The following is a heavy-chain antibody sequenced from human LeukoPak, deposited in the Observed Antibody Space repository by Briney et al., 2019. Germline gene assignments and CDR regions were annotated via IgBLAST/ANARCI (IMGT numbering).Heavy chain of an antibody. CDR1: GFTFSNYW. D-gene: IGHD3-9*01. CDR3: ARGSRRYDILTRFDY. J-gene: IGHJ4*02. CDR2: INHSGST. Sequence: PGGSLRLSCAASGFTFSNYWMHWVRQGPGKGLEWIGEINHSGSTNYNPSLKSRVTISVDTSKNQFSLKLSSVTAADTAVYYCARGSRRYDILTRFDYWGQGTLVTVSS. V-gene: IGHV4-34*01.